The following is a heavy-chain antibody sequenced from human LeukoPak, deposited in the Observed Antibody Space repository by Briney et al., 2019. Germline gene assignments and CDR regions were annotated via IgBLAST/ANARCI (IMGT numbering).Heavy chain of an antibody. CDR3: ARVPAHYDSSGIDY. CDR1: GFTFSTYA. D-gene: IGHD3-22*01. Sequence: GGSLRLSCAASGFTFSTYAMHWVRQAPGKGLEWVAVISYDGSNKYCADSVKGRFTISRDNSKNTLYLQMNSLRAEDTAVYYCARVPAHYDSSGIDYWGQGTLVTVSS. J-gene: IGHJ4*02. CDR2: ISYDGSNK. V-gene: IGHV3-30*04.